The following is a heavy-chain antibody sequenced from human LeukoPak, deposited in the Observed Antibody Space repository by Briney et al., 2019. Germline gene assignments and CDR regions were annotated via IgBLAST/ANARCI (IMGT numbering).Heavy chain of an antibody. CDR3: AKRGGYYYDSSGLFDY. CDR1: GFTFSSYA. Sequence: GGSLRLSCAASGFTFSSYAMSWVRQAPGKGLEWVSAISGSGSSTYYADSVKGRFTISRDNSKNTLYLQMNSLRAEDTAVYYCAKRGGYYYDSSGLFDYWGQGTLVTVSS. J-gene: IGHJ4*02. D-gene: IGHD3-22*01. CDR2: ISGSGSST. V-gene: IGHV3-23*01.